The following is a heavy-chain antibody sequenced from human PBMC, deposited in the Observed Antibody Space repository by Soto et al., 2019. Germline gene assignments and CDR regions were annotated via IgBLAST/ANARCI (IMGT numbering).Heavy chain of an antibody. D-gene: IGHD3-3*01. V-gene: IGHV3-7*01. CDR2: IKQDGSER. CDR1: GFTFSGYW. CDR3: AREGRRYNDFWSGYHFNFDY. J-gene: IGHJ4*02. Sequence: GGSLRLSCAASGFTFSGYWMSWVRQAPGKGLQWVANIKQDGSERYYVDSVKGRFTISRDNAKNSLYLQMNSLRVEDMAVYYCAREGRRYNDFWSGYHFNFDYWGQGTLVTVSS.